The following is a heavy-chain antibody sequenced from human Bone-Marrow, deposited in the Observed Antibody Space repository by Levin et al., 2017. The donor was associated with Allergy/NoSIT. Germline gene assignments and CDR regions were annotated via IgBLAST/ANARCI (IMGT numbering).Heavy chain of an antibody. CDR3: ATAAAAGALYYFDF. CDR2: IFPGDSDT. J-gene: IGHJ4*02. V-gene: IGHV5-51*01. CDR1: GYSFTNNW. D-gene: IGHD6-13*01. Sequence: ASVKVSCKGSGYSFTNNWIGWVRQMPGKGLEWMGIIFPGDSDTKYSPSFQGRVTISVDKSVRTAYLQWSSLEASDTAMYYCATAAAAGALYYFDFWGQGTLVTVSS.